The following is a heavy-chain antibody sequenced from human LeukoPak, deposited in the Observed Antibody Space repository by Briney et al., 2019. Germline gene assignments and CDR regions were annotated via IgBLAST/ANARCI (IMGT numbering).Heavy chain of an antibody. CDR1: GFTFSSYS. Sequence: GGSLRLSCAASGFTFSSYSMNWVRQAPGKGLEWVSSISSSSSYIYYADSVKGRFTISRDNAKNSLYLQMNSLRAEDTAVYYCARIDEDQLLELDCWGQGTLVTVSS. V-gene: IGHV3-21*01. J-gene: IGHJ4*02. CDR3: ARIDEDQLLELDC. D-gene: IGHD2-2*01. CDR2: ISSSSSYI.